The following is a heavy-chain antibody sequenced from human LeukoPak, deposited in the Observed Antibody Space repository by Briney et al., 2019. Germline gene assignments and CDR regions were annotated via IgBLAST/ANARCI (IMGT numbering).Heavy chain of an antibody. J-gene: IGHJ4*02. CDR3: ARNYYNSSGYYYS. CDR2: IIPIFGTA. Sequence: GASVRVSCKASGGTSSSYAISWVRQAPGQGLKWMGGIIPIFGTANYAQKFQGRVTITTDESTSTAYMELSSLRSEDTAVYYCARNYYNSSGYYYSWGQGTLVTVSS. D-gene: IGHD3-22*01. CDR1: GGTSSSYA. V-gene: IGHV1-69*05.